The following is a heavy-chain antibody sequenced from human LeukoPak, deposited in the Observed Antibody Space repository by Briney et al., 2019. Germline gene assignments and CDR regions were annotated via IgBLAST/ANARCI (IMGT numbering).Heavy chain of an antibody. CDR2: INPGDSDT. CDR1: GYSFTSYW. CDR3: ARHGSCSGGSCYSWYFQH. D-gene: IGHD2-15*01. Sequence: GESLKISCKGSGYSFTSYWIGWVRQMPGKGLEWMGIINPGDSDTRYSPSFQGQVTISADKSISTAYLQWSSLKASDTAMYYCARHGSCSGGSCYSWYFQHWGQGTLVTVSS. J-gene: IGHJ1*01. V-gene: IGHV5-51*01.